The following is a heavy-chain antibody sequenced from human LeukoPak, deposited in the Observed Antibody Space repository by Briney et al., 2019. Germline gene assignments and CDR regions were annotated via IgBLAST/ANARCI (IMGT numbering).Heavy chain of an antibody. Sequence: KPSETLSLTCAVYGGSFSGYYWSWIRQPPGKGLEWIGEINHSGSTNYNPSLKSRVTISVDTSKNQFSLKLSSVTAAGTAVYYCARGLRLLPPRFDIWGQGTMVTVSS. CDR1: GGSFSGYY. J-gene: IGHJ3*02. CDR2: INHSGST. D-gene: IGHD2-15*01. V-gene: IGHV4-34*01. CDR3: ARGLRLLPPRFDI.